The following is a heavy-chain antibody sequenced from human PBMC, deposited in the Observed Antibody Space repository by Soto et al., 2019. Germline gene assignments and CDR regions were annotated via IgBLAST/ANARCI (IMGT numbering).Heavy chain of an antibody. CDR2: LSRDGSKQ. D-gene: IGHD3-22*01. Sequence: GGSLRLSCAASGFMFNNHGMHWVRQAPGKGLEWVALLSRDGSKQFYRDSVKGRFTIARDNSKNTLYLQMNSLRAEDTAVYYCAKVSGWLPPGYYFDYWGQGTLVTVSS. V-gene: IGHV3-33*05. CDR3: AKVSGWLPPGYYFDY. J-gene: IGHJ4*02. CDR1: GFMFNNHG.